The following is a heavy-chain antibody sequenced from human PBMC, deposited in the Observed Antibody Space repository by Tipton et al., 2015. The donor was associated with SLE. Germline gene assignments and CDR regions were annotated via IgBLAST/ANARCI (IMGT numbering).Heavy chain of an antibody. J-gene: IGHJ5*02. CDR3: ASGGYGSGSHYLGGWFDP. CDR1: GGSISSSSYY. V-gene: IGHV4-61*05. D-gene: IGHD3-10*01. CDR2: IYTSGST. Sequence: TLSLTCTVSGGSISSSSYYWGWIRPPPGKGLEWIGYIYTSGSTNYNPSLQSRVTISADTSKNQFSLKLSSVTAADTAVYYCASGGYGSGSHYLGGWFDPWGRGTLVTVSS.